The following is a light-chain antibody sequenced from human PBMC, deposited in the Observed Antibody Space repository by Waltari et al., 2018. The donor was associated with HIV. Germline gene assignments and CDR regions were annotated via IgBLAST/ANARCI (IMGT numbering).Light chain of an antibody. CDR3: QQYNKWPPWT. CDR1: QSVSNN. V-gene: IGKV3-15*01. J-gene: IGKJ1*01. Sequence: VMTQSPATLSVSPGERAPLSCRAGQSVSNNLAWYQQKPGQAPRLLIYGASTMATGIPARFSGSGSGTEFTLTISSLQSEDSAVYYCQQYNKWPPWTFGQGTKVEIK. CDR2: GAS.